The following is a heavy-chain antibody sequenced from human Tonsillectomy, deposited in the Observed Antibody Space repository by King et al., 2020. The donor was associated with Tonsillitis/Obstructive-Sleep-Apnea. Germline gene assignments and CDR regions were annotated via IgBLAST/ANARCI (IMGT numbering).Heavy chain of an antibody. Sequence: VQLPQWGAGLLKPSETLSLPCAVYGGSFSGYYWSWIRQPPGKGLQWIGEINHSGSTNYNPSLKSRVTISVDTSKNQFSLKLSSVTAADTAVYYCARGDIIVVPAAMVYYYYMDVWGKGTTVTVSS. CDR3: ARGDIIVVPAAMVYYYYMDV. D-gene: IGHD2-2*01. J-gene: IGHJ6*03. CDR1: GGSFSGYY. CDR2: INHSGST. V-gene: IGHV4-34*01.